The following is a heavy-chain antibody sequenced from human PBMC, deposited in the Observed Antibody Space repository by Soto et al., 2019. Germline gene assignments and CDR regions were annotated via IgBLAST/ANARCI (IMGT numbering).Heavy chain of an antibody. Sequence: QVQVKESGPGLVKPSETLSLTCTVYGGSITDYSWSWIRQSAGKGLEWLGRISINGNSHYHPSLRSRVTMSIETSKTQFSLNLRSVTAADTAVYYCARESGDNWTYEVDWGQGTLVTVSS. CDR3: ARESGDNWTYEVD. CDR1: GGSITDYS. D-gene: IGHD1-7*01. CDR2: ISINGNS. V-gene: IGHV4-4*07. J-gene: IGHJ4*02.